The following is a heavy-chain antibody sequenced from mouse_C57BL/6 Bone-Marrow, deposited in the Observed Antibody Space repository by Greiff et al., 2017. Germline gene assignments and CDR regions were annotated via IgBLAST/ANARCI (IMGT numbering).Heavy chain of an antibody. CDR2: ISGGGGNT. CDR3: ARRYDGYCYAMDY. Sequence: EVQLVESGGGLVKPGGSLKLSCAASGFTFSSYTMSWVRQTPEKRLEWVATISGGGGNTYYPDSVKGRFTISRDNAKNTLYLQMSSLRSEDTALYYCARRYDGYCYAMDYWGQGTSVTVSS. CDR1: GFTFSSYT. D-gene: IGHD2-3*01. J-gene: IGHJ4*01. V-gene: IGHV5-9*01.